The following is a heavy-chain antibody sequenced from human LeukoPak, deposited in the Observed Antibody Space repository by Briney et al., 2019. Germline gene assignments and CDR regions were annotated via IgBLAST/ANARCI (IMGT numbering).Heavy chain of an antibody. CDR1: GFTFSSYA. CDR3: AKQIVVVPAAILLQLDY. CDR2: ISGSGGST. V-gene: IGHV3-23*01. J-gene: IGHJ4*02. Sequence: GGSLGLSCAASGFTFSSYAMSWVRQAPGKGLEWVSAISGSGGSTYYADSVKGRFTISRDNSKNTLYLQMNSLRAEDTAVYYCAKQIVVVPAAILLQLDYWGQGTLVTVSS. D-gene: IGHD2-2*01.